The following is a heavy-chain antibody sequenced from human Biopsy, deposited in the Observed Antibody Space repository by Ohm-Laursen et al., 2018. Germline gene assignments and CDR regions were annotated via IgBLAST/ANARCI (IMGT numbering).Heavy chain of an antibody. V-gene: IGHV4-34*08. CDR2: INQSGRT. CDR3: GNEVHGRDY. D-gene: IGHD2-15*01. CDR1: GKTFSDYY. J-gene: IGHJ4*02. Sequence: GTLSLTWEVYGKTFSDYYWSWIRQPPGKGLEWIGQINQSGRTNYNPSLKSRVNISADKSNNQFSLKLTSVTSAETAVYFCGNEVHGRDYWGLGALVTVSS.